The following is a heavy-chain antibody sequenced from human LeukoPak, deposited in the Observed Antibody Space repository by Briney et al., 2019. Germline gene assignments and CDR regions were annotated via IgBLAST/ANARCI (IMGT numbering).Heavy chain of an antibody. V-gene: IGHV4-34*01. D-gene: IGHD3-16*01. CDR3: AAARGIRYYFDY. Sequence: KPSETLSLTCAVYGGSFSGYYWSWIRQPPGKGLEWIGEINHSGSTNYNPSLKSRVTISVDTSKNQFSLKLSSVTAADTAVYYCAAARGIRYYFDYWGQGTLFTVSS. J-gene: IGHJ4*02. CDR1: GGSFSGYY. CDR2: INHSGST.